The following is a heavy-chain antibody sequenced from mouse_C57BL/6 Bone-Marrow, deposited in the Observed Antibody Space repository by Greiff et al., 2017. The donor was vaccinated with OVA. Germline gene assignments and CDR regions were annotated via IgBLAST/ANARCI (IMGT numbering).Heavy chain of an antibody. CDR3: ARACYYDYPFAY. CDR2: ISYDGSN. CDR1: GYSITSGYY. V-gene: IGHV3-6*01. J-gene: IGHJ3*01. Sequence: EVKLMESGPGLVKPSQSLSLTCSVTGYSITSGYYWNWNRQFPGNKLEWMGYISYDGSNNYNPSLKNRISITRDTSKNQFFLKLNSVTTEDAATYYCARACYYDYPFAYWGQGTLVTVSA. D-gene: IGHD2-4*01.